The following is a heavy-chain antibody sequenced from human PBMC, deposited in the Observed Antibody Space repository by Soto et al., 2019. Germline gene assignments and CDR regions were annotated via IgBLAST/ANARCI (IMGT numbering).Heavy chain of an antibody. V-gene: IGHV1-2*02. CDR1: GYTFSDYY. J-gene: IGHJ4*02. CDR2: MNPASGSA. D-gene: IGHD2-15*01. Sequence: QVQLVQSGAEAKRPGASVKVACKASGYTFSDYYVHWVRQAPGEGLEWMGWMNPASGSADYAQKLRGRVTMTRDTSITAAYMELTGLTSDDTAVYFCARGLISRGRVVSSGGADYLPFWGQGTLVTVSS. CDR3: ARGLISRGRVVSSGGADYLPF.